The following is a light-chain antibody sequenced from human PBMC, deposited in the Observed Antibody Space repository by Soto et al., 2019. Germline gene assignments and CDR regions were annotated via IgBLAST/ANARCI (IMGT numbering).Light chain of an antibody. Sequence: EIVLTQSPATLSLSPGERATLSCRASQSVSSYLAWYQQKPGQAPRLLIYDASNRATGIPARFSGSGSGTDFTLTISSLEPEDFACYYCQQRSNWPPRFSFGPGTKVDIK. CDR3: QQRSNWPPRFS. V-gene: IGKV3-11*01. CDR1: QSVSSY. J-gene: IGKJ3*01. CDR2: DAS.